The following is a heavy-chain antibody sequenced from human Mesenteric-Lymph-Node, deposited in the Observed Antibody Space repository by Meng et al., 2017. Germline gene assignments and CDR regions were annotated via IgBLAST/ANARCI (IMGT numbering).Heavy chain of an antibody. CDR2: ISAYNGNT. D-gene: IGHD5-18*01. CDR1: GYTFTSCG. J-gene: IGHJ4*02. V-gene: IGHV1-18*01. Sequence: QVQPGQPGAGVKKHGALVKVSCKASGYTFTSCGISWVRQAPGQGLEWMGWISAYNGNTNYAQKLQGRVTMTTDTSTSTAYMELRSLRSDDTAVYYCARTRGYSYGYGGYNFDYWGQGTLVTVSS. CDR3: ARTRGYSYGYGGYNFDY.